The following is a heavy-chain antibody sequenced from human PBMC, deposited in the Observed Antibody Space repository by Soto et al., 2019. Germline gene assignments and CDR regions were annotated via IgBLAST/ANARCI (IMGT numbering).Heavy chain of an antibody. V-gene: IGHV3-30-3*01. CDR2: ISYDGSNK. CDR1: GFTFSSYA. Sequence: GGSLRLSCAASGFTFSSYAMHWVRQAPGKGLEWVAVISYDGSNKYYADSVKGRFTISRDNSKNTLYLQMNSLRAEDTAVYYCARDQGGVGAKGLDYWGQGTLVTVSS. J-gene: IGHJ4*02. D-gene: IGHD1-26*01. CDR3: ARDQGGVGAKGLDY.